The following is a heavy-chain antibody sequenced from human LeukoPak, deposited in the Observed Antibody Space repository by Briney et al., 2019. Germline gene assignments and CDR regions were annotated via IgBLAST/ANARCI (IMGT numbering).Heavy chain of an antibody. CDR2: ISPYNGNT. D-gene: IGHD3-9*01. CDR1: GYTFTSYG. CDR3: AISRYNILTGSSFDY. Sequence: ASVKVSCKASGYTFTSYGISGVRQAPGQGLEWMGWISPYNGNTNYAQKLQDRVTMTTDTPTSTAYMELRSLRFDATAVYYCAISRYNILTGSSFDYWGQGTLVTVSS. J-gene: IGHJ4*02. V-gene: IGHV1-18*04.